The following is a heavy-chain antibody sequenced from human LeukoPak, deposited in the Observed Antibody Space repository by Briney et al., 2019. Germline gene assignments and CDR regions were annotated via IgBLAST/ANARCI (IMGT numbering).Heavy chain of an antibody. J-gene: IGHJ4*02. CDR3: AARSGTFDY. D-gene: IGHD2-15*01. Sequence: SETLSLTCTVSGGSISSSSYYWGWIRQPPGKWLEWIGSIYYSGSTYYNPSLKSRVTISVDTSKNQFSLKLSSVAAADTAVYYCAARSGTFDYWGQGTLVTVSS. CDR1: GGSISSSSYY. CDR2: IYYSGST. V-gene: IGHV4-39*07.